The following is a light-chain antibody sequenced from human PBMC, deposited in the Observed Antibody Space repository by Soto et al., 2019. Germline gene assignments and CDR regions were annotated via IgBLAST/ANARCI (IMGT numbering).Light chain of an antibody. CDR1: QSVTSSY. CDR2: GAS. V-gene: IGKV3D-20*02. Sequence: EIVLTQSPGTLSLPPGERATLCCRASQSVTSSYLAWYQHKPGQSPRLLIYGASTRATGVPDRFSGSGSGTDFTLTISRLEPEDFAVYYCQQRSNWPPSITFGQGTRLEIK. J-gene: IGKJ5*01. CDR3: QQRSNWPPSIT.